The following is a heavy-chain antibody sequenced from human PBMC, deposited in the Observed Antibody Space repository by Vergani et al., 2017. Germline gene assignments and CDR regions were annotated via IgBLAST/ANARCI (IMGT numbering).Heavy chain of an antibody. D-gene: IGHD6-19*01. V-gene: IGHV4-61*01. CDR3: ARDGIPGYSSGGAFDY. CDR1: GGSVSSGSYY. Sequence: QVQLQESGPGLVKPSETLSLTCTVSGGSVSSGSYYWSWIRQPPGKGLEWIWYIYYSWSTNYNPSLKSRVTISVDTSKNQFSLKLSSVTAADPAVYYCARDGIPGYSSGGAFDYWGQGTLVTVSS. J-gene: IGHJ4*02. CDR2: IYYSWST.